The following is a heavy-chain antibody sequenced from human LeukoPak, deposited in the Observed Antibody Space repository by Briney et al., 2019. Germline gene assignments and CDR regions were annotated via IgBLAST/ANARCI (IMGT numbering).Heavy chain of an antibody. D-gene: IGHD3-10*01. CDR1: GYTFTSYD. CDR3: ARALYGSGSYSFYYYHYMDV. J-gene: IGHJ6*03. CDR2: MNPNSGNT. V-gene: IGHV1-8*01. Sequence: ASVKVSCKASGYTFTSYDINWVRQATGQGLEWMGWMNPNSGNTGYAQKFQGRVTMTRNTSISTAYMELSSLRSEDTAVYYCARALYGSGSYSFYYYHYMDVWGKGTTVTISS.